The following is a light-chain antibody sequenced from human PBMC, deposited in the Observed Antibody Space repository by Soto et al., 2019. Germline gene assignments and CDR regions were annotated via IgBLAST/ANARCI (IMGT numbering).Light chain of an antibody. CDR3: QQYNNWPPYT. CDR2: GAS. V-gene: IGKV3-15*01. Sequence: EIVMTQSPGTLSVSPRERATLSCRASQSVSSSLAWYQQRPGQAPRLLIYGASTRATGVPARFSGSGSGTEFTLPITSLQSEDFAVYYCQQYNNWPPYTFGQGTKLQIK. J-gene: IGKJ2*01. CDR1: QSVSSS.